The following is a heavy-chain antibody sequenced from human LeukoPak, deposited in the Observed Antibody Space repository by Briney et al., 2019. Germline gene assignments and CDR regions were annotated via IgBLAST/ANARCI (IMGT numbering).Heavy chain of an antibody. CDR2: INHSGST. J-gene: IGHJ1*01. D-gene: IGHD2-15*01. V-gene: IGHV4-34*01. Sequence: PSETLSLTCAVYGGSFSGYYWSWIRQPPGKGLEWIGEINHSGSTNYNPSLKSRVTISVDTSKNQFSLKLSSVTAADTAVYYCASGVLGYCSGGSCPAEYVQHWGQGTLVTVSS. CDR1: GGSFSGYY. CDR3: ASGVLGYCSGGSCPAEYVQH.